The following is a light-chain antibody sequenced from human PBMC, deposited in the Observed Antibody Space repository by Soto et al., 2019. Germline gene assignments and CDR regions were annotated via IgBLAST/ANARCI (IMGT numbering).Light chain of an antibody. CDR3: AAWDDSLDGHV. V-gene: IGLV1-36*01. CDR1: SSNIGENY. Sequence: QSVLTQQPSVSAAPRQRVTISCSGSSSNIGENYVNWYQQLPGKAPKLLIYHDDLLSAGVSDRFSGSKSGTSASLAISDLQSEDEADYYCAAWDDSLDGHVFGGGTQLTVL. CDR2: HDD. J-gene: IGLJ3*02.